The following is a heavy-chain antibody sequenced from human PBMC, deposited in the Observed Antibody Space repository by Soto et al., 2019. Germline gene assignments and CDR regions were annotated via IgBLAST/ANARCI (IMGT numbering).Heavy chain of an antibody. J-gene: IGHJ5*02. CDR3: AFALTPPEGSPEP. Sequence: PGGSLRLSCTTSRFTFSLFSMDWVRQAPGRGLEWVSSISPTSNYAYYADAVKGRFTTSRDNAKNSVYLQMNSLRAEDTALYYCAFALTPPEGSPEPWGNGTMVTVSP. CDR1: RFTFSLFS. CDR2: ISPTSNYA. V-gene: IGHV3-21*01.